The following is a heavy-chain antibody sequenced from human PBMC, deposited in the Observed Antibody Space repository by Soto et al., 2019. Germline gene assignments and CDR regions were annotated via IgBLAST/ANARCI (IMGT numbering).Heavy chain of an antibody. CDR3: XXXXXXGSADYYF. CDR2: ISSDGKDK. J-gene: IGHJ4*01. V-gene: IGHV3-30*03. Sequence: QVQLVESGGGVVQPGRSLRLSCAASGFTFSSYAIHWVRQAPGKGLEWVAVISSDGKDKYSADSMKGRFAISRDNSKNTLYLQMNSLRAEDTAXXXXXXXXXXGSADYYF. CDR1: GFTFSSYA. D-gene: IGHD2-15*01.